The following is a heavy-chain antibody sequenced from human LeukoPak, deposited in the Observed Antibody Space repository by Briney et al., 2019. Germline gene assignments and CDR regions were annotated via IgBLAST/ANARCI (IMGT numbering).Heavy chain of an antibody. J-gene: IGHJ4*02. CDR2: IYYSGST. V-gene: IGHV4-59*12. D-gene: IGHD6-19*01. CDR3: ARVGYSSGWYIGY. Sequence: SETLSLTCTVSGGSISSYYWSWIRQPPGKGLEWIGYIYYSGSTNYNPSLKSRVTISVDTSKNQFSLKLSSVTAADTAVYYCARVGYSSGWYIGYWGQGTLVTVSS. CDR1: GGSISSYY.